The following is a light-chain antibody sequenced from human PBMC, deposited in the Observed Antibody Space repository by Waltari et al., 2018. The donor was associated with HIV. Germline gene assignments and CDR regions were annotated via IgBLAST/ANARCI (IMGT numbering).Light chain of an antibody. CDR1: TSAVGGSHY. CDR3: SSFSSSSTPYV. V-gene: IGLV2-14*01. CDR2: EVS. Sequence: QSGLTQPASVSGSPGQPLTISCTATTSAVGGSHYVSLYQQHPGKAPKLIIYEVSNRPSGVSNRFSGSKSGNTASLTISGLQPEDETDYYCSSFSSSSTPYVFGTGTKVTVL. J-gene: IGLJ1*01.